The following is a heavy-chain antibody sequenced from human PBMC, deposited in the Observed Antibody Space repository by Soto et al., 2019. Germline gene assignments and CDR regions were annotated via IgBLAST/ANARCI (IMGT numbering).Heavy chain of an antibody. CDR1: GYTFTSYG. CDR2: ISAYNGNT. D-gene: IGHD3-10*01. V-gene: IGHV1-18*01. Sequence: QVQLVQSGAEVKKPGASVKVSCKASGYTFTSYGISWVRQAPGQGLEWMGWISAYNGNTHYAQKLQGRVTMTTDTSPSPAYMELRSLKSDDTAVYFCARTGFYYYGSGSPVAVDYWGQGTLVTVSS. J-gene: IGHJ4*02. CDR3: ARTGFYYYGSGSPVAVDY.